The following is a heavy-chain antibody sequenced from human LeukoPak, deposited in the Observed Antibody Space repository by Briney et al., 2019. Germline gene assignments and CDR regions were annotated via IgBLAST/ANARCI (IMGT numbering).Heavy chain of an antibody. CDR1: GFTFSSYA. CDR3: ARGQHYDPPQGY. V-gene: IGHV3-48*04. D-gene: IGHD3-22*01. Sequence: GGSLRLSCAASGFTFSSYAMNWVRQAPGKGLEWVSYISSSGSTIYYADSVKGRFTISRDNAKNSLYLQMNSLRAEDTAVYYCARGQHYDPPQGYWGQGTLVTVSS. J-gene: IGHJ4*02. CDR2: ISSSGSTI.